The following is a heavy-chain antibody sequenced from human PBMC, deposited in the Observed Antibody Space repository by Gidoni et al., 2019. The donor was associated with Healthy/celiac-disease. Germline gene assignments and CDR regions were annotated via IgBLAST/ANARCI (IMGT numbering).Heavy chain of an antibody. CDR1: GYSFTSYW. Sequence: EVQLVQSGAEVKKPGESLRISCKGSGYSFTSYWISWVRQMPGKGLEWMGRIDPSDSYTNYSPSFQGHVTISADKSISTAYLQWSSLKASDTAMYYCARRAYSSGWYDWFDPWGQGTLVTVSS. D-gene: IGHD6-19*01. CDR3: ARRAYSSGWYDWFDP. CDR2: IDPSDSYT. J-gene: IGHJ5*02. V-gene: IGHV5-10-1*01.